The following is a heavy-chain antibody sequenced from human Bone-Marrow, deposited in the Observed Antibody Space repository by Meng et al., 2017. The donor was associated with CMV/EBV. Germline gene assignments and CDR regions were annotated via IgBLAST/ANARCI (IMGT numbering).Heavy chain of an antibody. CDR3: ARAMWPFRLRFVTYGMDV. CDR2: ISGGGDTI. J-gene: IGHJ6*02. CDR1: GFTFNTHS. Sequence: GGSLRLSCAASGFTFNTHSMNWVRQAPGKGLEWISSISGGGDTIYYADSVYGRFTISRDNAENSLYLQMNSLRAEETAIYYCARAMWPFRLRFVTYGMDVWGHGTTVTVSS. D-gene: IGHD3-3*01. V-gene: IGHV3-21*04.